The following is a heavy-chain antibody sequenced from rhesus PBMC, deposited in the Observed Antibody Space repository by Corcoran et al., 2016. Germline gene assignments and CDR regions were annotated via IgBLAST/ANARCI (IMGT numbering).Heavy chain of an antibody. V-gene: IGHV3-16*01. J-gene: IGHJ6*01. Sequence: EVQLVESGGGLVQPGGALRLSCAASGFTFSKYWMSWVGQPPGKGLYWFGSLQNNADEGTAAYAESVEGRFTSSRDDSKNTLYLQMNSLKTEDTAVYYCMRVLDSWGQGVVVTVSS. CDR2: LQNNADEGTA. CDR1: GFTFSKYW. CDR3: MRVLDS.